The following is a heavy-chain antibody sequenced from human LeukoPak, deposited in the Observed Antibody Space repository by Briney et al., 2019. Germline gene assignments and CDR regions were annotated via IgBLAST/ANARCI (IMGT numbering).Heavy chain of an antibody. V-gene: IGHV4-34*01. D-gene: IGHD3-10*01. J-gene: IGHJ3*02. CDR1: GGSFSGYY. Sequence: PSETLSLTCAVYGGSFSGYYWSWIRQPPGKGLEWIGEINHSGSTNYNPSLKSRVTISVDTSKNQFSLKLSSVTAADTAVYYCARPRRAKLPWFGERRDDAFDIWGQGTMVTVSS. CDR2: INHSGST. CDR3: ARPRRAKLPWFGERRDDAFDI.